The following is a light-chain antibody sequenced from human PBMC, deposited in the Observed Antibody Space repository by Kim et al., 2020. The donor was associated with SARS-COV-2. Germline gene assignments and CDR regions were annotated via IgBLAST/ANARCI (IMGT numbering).Light chain of an antibody. CDR3: QVWDSSSDHHVV. CDR1: NIGRKS. J-gene: IGLJ2*01. CDR2: YDS. Sequence: PGKTARITRGGNNIGRKSVHWYQQKPGQAPVLVIYYDSDRPSGIPERFSGSNSGNTATLTISRVEAGDEADYYCQVWDSSSDHHVVFGGGTQLTVL. V-gene: IGLV3-21*04.